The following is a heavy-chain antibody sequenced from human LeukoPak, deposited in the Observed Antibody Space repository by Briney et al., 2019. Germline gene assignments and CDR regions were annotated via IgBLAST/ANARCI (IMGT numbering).Heavy chain of an antibody. CDR2: IRSKANSYAT. Sequence: QAGGSLRLSCAASGFTFSGSAMHWVRQASGKGLEWVGRIRSKANSYATAYAASVKGRFTISRDDSKNTAYLQMNSLKTEDTAVYYCTRSSGTINWFDPWGQGTLVTVSS. CDR1: GFTFSGSA. V-gene: IGHV3-73*01. D-gene: IGHD3-22*01. CDR3: TRSSGTINWFDP. J-gene: IGHJ5*02.